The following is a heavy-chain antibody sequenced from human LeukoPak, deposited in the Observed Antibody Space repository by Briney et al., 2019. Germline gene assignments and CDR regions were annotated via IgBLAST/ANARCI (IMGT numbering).Heavy chain of an antibody. D-gene: IGHD6-13*01. CDR3: ARVHTTPGYSSSLDY. CDR1: GDSISSYY. V-gene: IGHV4-59*01. J-gene: IGHJ4*02. CDR2: IESSGGT. Sequence: KPSETLSLTCTVSGDSISSYYWSWIRQPPGKGLEWIGYIESSGGTNYNPSLKSRVTISLDTSKKQFSLKLSSVTAADTAVYYCARVHTTPGYSSSLDYWGQGTLVTVSS.